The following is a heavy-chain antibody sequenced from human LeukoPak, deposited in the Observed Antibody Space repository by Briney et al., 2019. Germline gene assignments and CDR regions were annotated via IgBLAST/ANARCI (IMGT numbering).Heavy chain of an antibody. V-gene: IGHV4-30-2*01. CDR1: GGSISSGGYS. Sequence: SETLSLTCAVSGGSISSGGYSWSWIRQPPGKGLEWIGYIYHSGSTYYNPSLKSRVTISVDRSKNQFSLKLSSVTAADTAVYYCARDTATYYYDSSGYYYSGHPTFNPWGQGTLVTVSS. CDR2: IYHSGST. D-gene: IGHD3-22*01. J-gene: IGHJ5*02. CDR3: ARDTATYYYDSSGYYYSGHPTFNP.